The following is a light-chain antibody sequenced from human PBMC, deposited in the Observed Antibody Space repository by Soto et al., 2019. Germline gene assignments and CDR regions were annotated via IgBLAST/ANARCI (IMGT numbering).Light chain of an antibody. CDR3: QQTYIPPRT. Sequence: DIQMTQSPSSLSASVGDRVTITCRASQSISTYLNWYLQKPVKAPNLLIYGASSLQSGVPSRFSGSGSGTDFTLTISSLQPEDFATYYCQQTYIPPRTFGQGTKVEIK. CDR2: GAS. V-gene: IGKV1-39*01. CDR1: QSISTY. J-gene: IGKJ1*01.